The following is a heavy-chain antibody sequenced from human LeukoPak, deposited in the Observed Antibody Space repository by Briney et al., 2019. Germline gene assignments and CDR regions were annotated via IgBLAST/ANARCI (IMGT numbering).Heavy chain of an antibody. CDR3: AREIGSGSYPFDY. CDR2: IYYSGST. CDR1: GGSISSYY. D-gene: IGHD3-10*01. Sequence: SETLSLTCTVSGGSISSYYWSWIRQPPGKGLEWIGYIYYSGSTNYNPSLKSRVTISVDTSKNQFSLKLSSVTAADTAVYYCAREIGSGSYPFDYWGQGTLVTVSS. J-gene: IGHJ4*02. V-gene: IGHV4-59*01.